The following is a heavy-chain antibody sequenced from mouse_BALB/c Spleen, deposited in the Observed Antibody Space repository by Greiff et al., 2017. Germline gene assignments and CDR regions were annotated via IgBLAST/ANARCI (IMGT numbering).Heavy chain of an antibody. D-gene: IGHD3-3*01. J-gene: IGHJ4*01. V-gene: IGHV5-15*02. CDR2: ISNLAYSI. Sequence: EVQLVESGGGLVQPGGSRKLSCAASGFTFSDYGMAWVRQAPGKGPEWVAFISNLAYSIYYADTVTGRFTISRENAKNTLYLEMSSLRSEDTAMYYCASDRGFEAMDYWGQGTSVTVSS. CDR3: ASDRGFEAMDY. CDR1: GFTFSDYG.